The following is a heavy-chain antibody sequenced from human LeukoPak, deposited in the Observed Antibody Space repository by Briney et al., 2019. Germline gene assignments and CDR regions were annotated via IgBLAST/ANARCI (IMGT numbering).Heavy chain of an antibody. J-gene: IGHJ5*01. V-gene: IGHV3-48*01. CDR2: IGTSSGAI. Sequence: GGSLRLSCSASGFTFSTYNMNWVRQAPGKGLEWVSFIGTSSGAIYYVDSVKGRFTISRDDAKKSLYLQMNSLRGEDTAVYYCARNLDSWGQGALVTVSS. CDR1: GFTFSTYN. CDR3: ARNLDS.